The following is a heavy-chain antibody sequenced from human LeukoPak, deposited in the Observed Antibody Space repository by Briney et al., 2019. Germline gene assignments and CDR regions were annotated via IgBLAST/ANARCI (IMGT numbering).Heavy chain of an antibody. J-gene: IGHJ4*02. Sequence: GGSLRLSCAASGFTFSSYSMDWVRQAPGKGLEWVSSISGSSSYIYYADSVKGRFTISRDNAKNSPYLQMNSLRAEDTAVYYCARDDRYSSSSSDFDYWGQGTLVTVSS. D-gene: IGHD6-6*01. V-gene: IGHV3-21*01. CDR3: ARDDRYSSSSSDFDY. CDR2: ISGSSSYI. CDR1: GFTFSSYS.